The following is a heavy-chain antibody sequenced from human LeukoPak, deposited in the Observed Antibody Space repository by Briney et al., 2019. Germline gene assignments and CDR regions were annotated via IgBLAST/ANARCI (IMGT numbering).Heavy chain of an antibody. CDR1: GYTFTSYG. Sequence: GASVKVSCKASGYTFTSYGISWVRQAPGQGLEWMGWISAYNGNTNYAQKLQDRVTMTTDTSTSTAYMELRSLRSDDTAVYYCARVLLCRSSTSCQLFRYFDYWGQGTLVTVSS. V-gene: IGHV1-18*01. CDR3: ARVLLCRSSTSCQLFRYFDY. D-gene: IGHD2-2*01. J-gene: IGHJ4*02. CDR2: ISAYNGNT.